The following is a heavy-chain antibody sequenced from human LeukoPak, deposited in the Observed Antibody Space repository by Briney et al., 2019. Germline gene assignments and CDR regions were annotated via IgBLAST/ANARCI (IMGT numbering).Heavy chain of an antibody. Sequence: ASVKVCCKASGYTFTGYYMHWVRQAPGQGLEWMGWINPNSGGTNYAQKFQGWVTMTRDTSISTAYMELSRLRSDDTAVYYCARAQKTSSWFTYYYGMDVWGKGTTVTVSS. J-gene: IGHJ6*04. D-gene: IGHD6-13*01. CDR3: ARAQKTSSWFTYYYGMDV. V-gene: IGHV1-2*04. CDR2: INPNSGGT. CDR1: GYTFTGYY.